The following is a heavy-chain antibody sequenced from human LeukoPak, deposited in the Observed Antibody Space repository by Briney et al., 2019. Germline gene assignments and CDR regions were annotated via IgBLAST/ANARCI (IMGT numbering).Heavy chain of an antibody. CDR1: GYGFTSYW. Sequence: RGESLKISCKGSGYGFTSYWIGWVRQMPGKGLEWMGIIYPGDSDTRYSPSFQGQVTISADKSISTAYLQWSSLKASDTAMYYCARHRRSSQRNDFDYWGQGTLVTVSS. V-gene: IGHV5-51*01. D-gene: IGHD6-13*01. CDR3: ARHRRSSQRNDFDY. CDR2: IYPGDSDT. J-gene: IGHJ4*02.